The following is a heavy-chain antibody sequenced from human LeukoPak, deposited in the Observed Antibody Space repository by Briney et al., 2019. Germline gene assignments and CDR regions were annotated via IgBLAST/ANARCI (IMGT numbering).Heavy chain of an antibody. Sequence: ASVKVSCKVSGYTLSELSIHWVRQAPGKGLEWMGGFDPEDGETIYAQKFQGRVTMTEDTSTDTAYMELTSLRSEDTAVYYCARVGYDFWSGYYFSGLGYYYYYMDVWGKGTTVTVSS. J-gene: IGHJ6*03. CDR2: FDPEDGET. V-gene: IGHV1-24*01. CDR1: GYTLSELS. D-gene: IGHD3-3*01. CDR3: ARVGYDFWSGYYFSGLGYYYYYMDV.